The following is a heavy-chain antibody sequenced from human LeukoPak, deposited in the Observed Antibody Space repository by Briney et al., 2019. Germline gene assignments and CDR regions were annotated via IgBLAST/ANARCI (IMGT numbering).Heavy chain of an antibody. CDR1: GFTFSSYS. CDR2: ISSSSSYI. V-gene: IGHV3-21*01. D-gene: IGHD6-13*01. J-gene: IGHJ3*02. CDR3: ARAAAWAGDAFDI. Sequence: GGSLRLSCAASGFTFSSYSMNWVRQAPGKGLEWVSSISSSSSYIYYADSVKGRFTISRDNAKNSLYLQMNSLRAEDTAVYYCARAAAWAGDAFDIWGQGTMVTVSS.